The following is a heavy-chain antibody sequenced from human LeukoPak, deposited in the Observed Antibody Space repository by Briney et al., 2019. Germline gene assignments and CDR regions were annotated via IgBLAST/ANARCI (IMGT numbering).Heavy chain of an antibody. Sequence: ASVKVSCKASGYTFTDYYMHWVRQVPGQGLEWMGWINPNSGGTNYAQKFQGRVTMTRDTSISTAYMELSRLRSDDTAIYYCARQASSGWYLDYWGQGTLVTVSS. CDR1: GYTFTDYY. V-gene: IGHV1-2*02. CDR2: INPNSGGT. D-gene: IGHD6-19*01. J-gene: IGHJ4*02. CDR3: ARQASSGWYLDY.